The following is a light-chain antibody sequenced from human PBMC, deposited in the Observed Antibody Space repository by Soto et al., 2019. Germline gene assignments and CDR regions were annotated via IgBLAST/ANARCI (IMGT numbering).Light chain of an antibody. Sequence: EIVMTQSPGTLSVSPGERATLFCRAIQSVRSSLAWYQQKPGQAPRLFIYDASTRATGIPARFSGSGSGTDFTLIISSLEPEDSAVYYCQQRSNWPPVFTFGQGTRLEIK. CDR1: QSVRSS. V-gene: IGKV3-11*01. CDR2: DAS. J-gene: IGKJ5*01. CDR3: QQRSNWPPVFT.